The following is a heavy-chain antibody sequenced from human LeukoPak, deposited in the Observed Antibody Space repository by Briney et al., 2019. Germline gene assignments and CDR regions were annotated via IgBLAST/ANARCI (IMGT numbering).Heavy chain of an antibody. CDR1: GGSFSGYY. J-gene: IGHJ4*02. CDR2: INHSGST. Sequence: SETLSLTCAVYGGSFSGYYWSWIRQPPGKGLEWIGDINHSGSTNYNPSLKSRVTISVDTSKNQFSLKLSSVTAADTAVYYCARGGAIFGVVMGSRIDYWGQGTLVTVSS. D-gene: IGHD3-3*01. V-gene: IGHV4-34*01. CDR3: ARGGAIFGVVMGSRIDY.